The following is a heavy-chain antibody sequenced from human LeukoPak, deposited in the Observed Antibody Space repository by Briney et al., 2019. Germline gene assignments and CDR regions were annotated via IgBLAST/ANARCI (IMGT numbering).Heavy chain of an antibody. CDR3: ANNRLTLIVRMDY. J-gene: IGHJ4*02. CDR1: GFTFSSYG. D-gene: IGHD3-22*01. CDR2: ISGSGGST. Sequence: PGGSLRLSCAASGFTFSSYGMSWVRQAPGKGLEWVSTISGSGGSTYYADSVKGRFTISRDNSKNTLYLQMNSLRAEDTAVYYCANNRLTLIVRMDYWGQGTLVTVSS. V-gene: IGHV3-23*01.